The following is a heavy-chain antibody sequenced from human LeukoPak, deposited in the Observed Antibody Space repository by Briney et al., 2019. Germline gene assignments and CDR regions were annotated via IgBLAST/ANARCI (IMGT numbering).Heavy chain of an antibody. V-gene: IGHV2-5*01. CDR3: AHMHPVLEWFQVKYYDILTGFDY. Sequence: SGPTLVKPTQTLTLTCTFSGFSLSTSGVGVGWIRQPPGKALEWLALIYWNDDKRYSSSLKSRLTITKDTSKNQVVLTMTNMDPVDTATYYCAHMHPVLEWFQVKYYDILTGFDYWGQGTLVTVSS. CDR2: IYWNDDK. D-gene: IGHD3-9*01. J-gene: IGHJ4*02. CDR1: GFSLSTSGVG.